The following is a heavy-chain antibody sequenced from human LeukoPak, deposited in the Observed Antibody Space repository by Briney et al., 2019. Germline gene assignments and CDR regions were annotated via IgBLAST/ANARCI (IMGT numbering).Heavy chain of an antibody. D-gene: IGHD6-13*01. CDR3: ARVKRSRAAAGRGPLYYFDY. Sequence: ASVKVSCKASGYTFTSYDINWVRQATGQGLEWMGWMNPNSGNTGYAQKFQGRVTMTRNTSISTAYMELSSLRSEDTAVYYCARVKRSRAAAGRGPLYYFDYWGQGTLVTVSS. CDR2: MNPNSGNT. CDR1: GYTFTSYD. V-gene: IGHV1-8*01. J-gene: IGHJ4*02.